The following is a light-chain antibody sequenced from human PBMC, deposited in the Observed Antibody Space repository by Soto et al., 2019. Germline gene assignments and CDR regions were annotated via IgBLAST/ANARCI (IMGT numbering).Light chain of an antibody. CDR3: QQYVRSPPSWT. J-gene: IGKJ1*01. CDR2: DAS. Sequence: PGERATLSCRASQSVSSSYLAWYQQKPGQAPRLLIYDASSRATGIPDRFSGSGSGTDFTLTISRLEPEDFAVYYWQQYVRSPPSWTFGQGTKVEIK. V-gene: IGKV3-20*01. CDR1: QSVSSSY.